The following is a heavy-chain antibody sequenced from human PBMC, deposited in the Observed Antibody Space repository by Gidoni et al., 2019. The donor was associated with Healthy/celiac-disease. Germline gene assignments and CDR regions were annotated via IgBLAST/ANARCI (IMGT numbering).Heavy chain of an antibody. J-gene: IGHJ4*02. D-gene: IGHD3-3*01. CDR1: GGSISSGDYY. V-gene: IGHV4-30-4*01. Sequence: HVQLQESGTGPVKPSQTLSITCNVSGGSISSGDYYWRWIRPPPGKGLEWIGYIYYSGSTYYDPSLKSRVTISVDTSKNQFSLKLSAVTAADTAVYYCARLGVVTLHFDYWGQGTLVTVSS. CDR2: IYYSGST. CDR3: ARLGVVTLHFDY.